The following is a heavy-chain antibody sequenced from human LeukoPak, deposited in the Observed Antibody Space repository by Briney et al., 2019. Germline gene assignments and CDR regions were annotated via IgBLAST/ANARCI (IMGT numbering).Heavy chain of an antibody. V-gene: IGHV3-13*01. Sequence: SGGSLRLSCAISGFTFSRYDMHWVRQITGKGLEWVSGIGPGGDTYYPDSVKGRFTISRENAKNSLYLQMNSLRAEDKAVYYCARGRSSGYNVFDYWGQGTLVTVSS. J-gene: IGHJ4*02. CDR2: IGPGGDT. D-gene: IGHD3-22*01. CDR1: GFTFSRYD. CDR3: ARGRSSGYNVFDY.